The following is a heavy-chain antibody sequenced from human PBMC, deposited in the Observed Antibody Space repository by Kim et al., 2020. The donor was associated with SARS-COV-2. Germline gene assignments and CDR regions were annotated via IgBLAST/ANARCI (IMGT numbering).Heavy chain of an antibody. CDR3: ASQPDY. Sequence: SETLSVTCSVSGGSISSGDYYWSWIRQPPGKGLEWIGYIYYTGSTYYNPSLESRVSISIDTSNNQFSLTLTSVTAADTAVYYCASQPDYWGQGTLVTVSS. D-gene: IGHD2-2*01. J-gene: IGHJ4*02. V-gene: IGHV4-30-4*01. CDR1: GGSISSGDYY. CDR2: IYYTGST.